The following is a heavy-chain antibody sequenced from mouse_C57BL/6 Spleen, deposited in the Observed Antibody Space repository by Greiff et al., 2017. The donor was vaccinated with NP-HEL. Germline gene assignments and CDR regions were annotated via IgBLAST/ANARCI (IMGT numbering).Heavy chain of an antibody. Sequence: VQRVESGAELVRPGTSVKVSCKASGYAFTNYLIEWVKQRPGQGLEWIGVINPGSGGTNYNEKFKGKATLTADKSSSTAYMQLSSLTSEDSAVYVCARGGDWFAYWGQGTLVTVSA. CDR1: GYAFTNYL. J-gene: IGHJ3*01. V-gene: IGHV1-54*01. CDR3: ARGGDWFAY. CDR2: INPGSGGT.